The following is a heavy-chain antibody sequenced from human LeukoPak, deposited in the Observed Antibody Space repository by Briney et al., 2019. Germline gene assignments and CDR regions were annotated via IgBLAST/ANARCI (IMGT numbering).Heavy chain of an antibody. CDR1: GGSFSGYY. Sequence: SETLSLTCAVYGGSFSGYYWSWLRQPPGKGLEGLGEINQSRNTNYHPSLKSRVTILVDTSKNQFSMKLSSVTAADTAVYYCARRLGRKFGERFYYYHYMDVWGKGTTVTISS. J-gene: IGHJ6*03. D-gene: IGHD3-10*01. CDR2: INQSRNT. V-gene: IGHV4-34*01. CDR3: ARRLGRKFGERFYYYHYMDV.